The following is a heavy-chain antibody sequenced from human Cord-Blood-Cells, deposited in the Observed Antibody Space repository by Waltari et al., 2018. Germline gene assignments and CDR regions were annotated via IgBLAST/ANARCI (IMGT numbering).Heavy chain of an antibody. CDR2: IYYSGST. CDR1: GGSLSSHT. J-gene: IGHJ3*02. CDR3: ARQPDDSSGYYYAFDI. D-gene: IGHD3-22*01. Sequence: QVQLQESGPGLVKPSETLSLTCTVPGGSLSSHTRRRIRQPPGKGLEWIGYIYYSGSTNYNPSLKSRVTISVDTSKNQFSLKLSSVTAADTAVYYCARQPDDSSGYYYAFDIWGQGTMVTVSS. V-gene: IGHV4-59*08.